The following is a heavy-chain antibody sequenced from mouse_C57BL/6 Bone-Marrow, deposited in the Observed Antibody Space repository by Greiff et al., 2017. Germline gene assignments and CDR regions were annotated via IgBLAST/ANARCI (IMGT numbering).Heavy chain of an antibody. CDR3: ARLLLPPEYFDV. CDR2: ILPGSGST. CDR1: GYTFTGYW. D-gene: IGHD1-1*01. V-gene: IGHV1-9*01. J-gene: IGHJ1*03. Sequence: QVQLQQSGAELMKPGASVKLSCKATGYTFTGYWIEWVKQRPGHGLEWIGVILPGSGSTNYNEKFKGKATFTADTSSNTAYMQLSRLTTEDSAIDCGARLLLPPEYFDVWGTGTTVTVSS.